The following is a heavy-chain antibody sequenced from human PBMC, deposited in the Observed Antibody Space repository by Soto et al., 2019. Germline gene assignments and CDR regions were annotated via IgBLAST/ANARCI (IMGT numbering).Heavy chain of an antibody. CDR2: IIPIFGTA. V-gene: IGHV1-69*13. J-gene: IGHJ5*02. Sequence: SVKVSCKTSGYTFSSYAISWVRQAPGQGLEWMGGIIPIFGTANYAQKFQGRVTITADESTSTAYMELSSPRSEDTAVYYCARAAGDYAGWFDPWGQGTLVTVS. CDR1: GYTFSSYA. CDR3: ARAAGDYAGWFDP. D-gene: IGHD2-2*01.